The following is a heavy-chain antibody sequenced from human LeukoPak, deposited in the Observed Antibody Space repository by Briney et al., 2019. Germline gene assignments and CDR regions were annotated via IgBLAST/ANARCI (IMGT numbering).Heavy chain of an antibody. CDR2: ISSSGSTI. V-gene: IGHV3-48*03. CDR1: GFTFSSYE. CDR3: ARPNYYDSSGYPPGDY. J-gene: IGHJ4*02. Sequence: GGSLRLSCAASGFTFSSYEMNWVRQAPGEGLEWVSYISSSGSTIYYADSVKGRFTISRDNAKNSLYLQMNSLRAEDTAVYYCARPNYYDSSGYPPGDYWGQGTLVTVSS. D-gene: IGHD3-22*01.